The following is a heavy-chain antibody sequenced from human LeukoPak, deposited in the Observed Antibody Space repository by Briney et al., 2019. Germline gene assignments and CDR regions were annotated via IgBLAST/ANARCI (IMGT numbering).Heavy chain of an antibody. Sequence: GRSLRLSCTASGFTFSSHGMHWVRQTPGKGLEWVAVISYDGKDKKFADSVRGRLAISRDNSMNMLYLQMNSLRPEDTAVYYCAKDRDLGGSSYYFDYWGQGTLVTVSS. J-gene: IGHJ4*02. CDR1: GFTFSSHG. D-gene: IGHD1-26*01. V-gene: IGHV3-30*18. CDR3: AKDRDLGGSSYYFDY. CDR2: ISYDGKDK.